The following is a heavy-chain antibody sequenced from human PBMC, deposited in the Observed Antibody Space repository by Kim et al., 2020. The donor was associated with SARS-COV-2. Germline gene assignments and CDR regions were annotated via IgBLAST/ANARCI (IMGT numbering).Heavy chain of an antibody. D-gene: IGHD3-16*02. CDR2: IYYSGNT. Sequence: SETLSLTCTVSGGSISGYHWSWIRQPPGRGLEWIGYIYYSGNTNYRPSLKSRVTISIDTSKNQFSLKLRSVTAADTAVYYCARGTYDYVWGSYRFVYWGQGTLVTVSS. CDR1: GGSISGYH. CDR3: ARGTYDYVWGSYRFVY. V-gene: IGHV4-59*01. J-gene: IGHJ4*02.